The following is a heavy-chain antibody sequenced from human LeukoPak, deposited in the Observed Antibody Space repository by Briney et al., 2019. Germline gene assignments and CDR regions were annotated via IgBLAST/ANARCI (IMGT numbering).Heavy chain of an antibody. Sequence: PGGSLRLSCAASGFTVSSNYMSWVRQAPGKGLEWVSVIYSGGSTYYADSVKGRFTISRDNAKNSLYLQMNSLRAEDTAVYYCARSGGYSSSRNWLDPWGQGTLVTVSS. CDR3: ARSGGYSSSRNWLDP. CDR2: IYSGGST. D-gene: IGHD6-13*01. CDR1: GFTVSSNY. V-gene: IGHV3-53*01. J-gene: IGHJ5*02.